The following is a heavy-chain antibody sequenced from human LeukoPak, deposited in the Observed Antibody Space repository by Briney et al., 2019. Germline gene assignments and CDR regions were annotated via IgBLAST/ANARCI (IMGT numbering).Heavy chain of an antibody. J-gene: IGHJ4*02. D-gene: IGHD6-19*01. Sequence: GGSLRLSCAASGFTFSDHYLDWVRQAPGKGLEWVGRSRSKTNRYTTQYAASVKGRFTISRDDSKNSLYLRMNSLKTEDTAVSYCARGDSSGWGLDYWGLGTLVTVSS. CDR1: GFTFSDHY. V-gene: IGHV3-72*01. CDR3: ARGDSSGWGLDY. CDR2: SRSKTNRYTT.